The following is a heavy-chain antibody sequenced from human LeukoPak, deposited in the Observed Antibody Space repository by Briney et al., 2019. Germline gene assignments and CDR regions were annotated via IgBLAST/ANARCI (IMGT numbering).Heavy chain of an antibody. CDR2: IKQDGSEK. CDR3: ARDRVAFGGVSAVDY. D-gene: IGHD3-16*01. J-gene: IGHJ4*02. Sequence: GGSLRLSCAASGFTFDDYTMHWVRQAPGKGLEWVANIKQDGSEKYYVDSVKGRFTISRDNAKNSLYLQMNSLRAEDTAVYYCARDRVAFGGVSAVDYWGQGTLVTVSS. V-gene: IGHV3-7*01. CDR1: GFTFDDYT.